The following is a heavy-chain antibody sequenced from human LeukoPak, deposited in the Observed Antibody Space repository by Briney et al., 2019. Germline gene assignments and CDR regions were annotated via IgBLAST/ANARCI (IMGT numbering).Heavy chain of an antibody. Sequence: GGSLRLSCAASGFTFSSYAMHWVRQAPGKGLEWVAVISYDGRNEYYADSVKGRFTISRDNSKNTLYLQMNSLRPEDTAVYYCARDPNRFQYYYDTSAYYFDSWGQGTLVTVSS. CDR3: ARDPNRFQYYYDTSAYYFDS. D-gene: IGHD3-22*01. CDR1: GFTFSSYA. V-gene: IGHV3-30*04. J-gene: IGHJ4*02. CDR2: ISYDGRNE.